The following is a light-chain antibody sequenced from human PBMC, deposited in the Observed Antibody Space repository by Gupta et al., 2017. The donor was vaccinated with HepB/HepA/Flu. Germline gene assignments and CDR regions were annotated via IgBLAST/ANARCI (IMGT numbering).Light chain of an antibody. V-gene: IGLV10-54*04. J-gene: IGLJ2*01. Sequence: QAGLPHPPSVSRALRQTAHPPGTGNSNNVGNQGAAWLQQHQGHPPKLLSYKNNNRPSGISERFSASRSGNTASLTITGLQPEDEADYYCSAWDSSLSAQVFGGGTKLTVL. CDR1: SNNVGNQG. CDR3: SAWDSSLSAQV. CDR2: KNN.